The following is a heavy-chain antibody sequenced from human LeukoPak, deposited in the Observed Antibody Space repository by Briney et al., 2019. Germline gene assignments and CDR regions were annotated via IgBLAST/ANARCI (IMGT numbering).Heavy chain of an antibody. Sequence: ASVKVSCKASGYTFTSYGISWVRQAPGQGLEWMGWISAYNGNTNYAQKLQSRVTMTTDTSTSTAYMELRSLRSDDTAVYYCNLWFGELFQSNLSPYYFDYWGQGTLVTVSS. D-gene: IGHD3-10*01. V-gene: IGHV1-18*01. J-gene: IGHJ4*02. CDR1: GYTFTSYG. CDR2: ISAYNGNT. CDR3: NLWFGELFQSNLSPYYFDY.